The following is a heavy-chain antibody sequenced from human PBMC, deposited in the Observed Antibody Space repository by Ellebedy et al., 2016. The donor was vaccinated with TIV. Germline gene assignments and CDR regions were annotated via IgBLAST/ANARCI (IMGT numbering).Heavy chain of an antibody. J-gene: IGHJ3*02. D-gene: IGHD3-22*01. CDR1: GFTFSTHW. CDR3: ARGLTKEDSSGWVFNI. V-gene: IGHV3-74*01. CDR2: ILYDGSRT. Sequence: PGGSLRLSCIAPGFTFSTHWMHWVRQAPRKSLLWVSCILYDGSRTHYADSVKGRFSISRDNAKNTLFLEMNSLRGEDTAVYYCARGLTKEDSSGWVFNIWGQGTLVTV.